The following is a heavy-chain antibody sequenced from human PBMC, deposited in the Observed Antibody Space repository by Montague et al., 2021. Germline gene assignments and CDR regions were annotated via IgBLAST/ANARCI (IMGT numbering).Heavy chain of an antibody. J-gene: IGHJ6*02. Sequence: SLRLSCAASGFTFSSYSMNWVRQAPGKGLEWVSSISSSSRYIYYADSVKGRFTISRNNAKNSLYLQMNSLRAEDTAVYYCSRVRIHWGSRGPYGMDVWGQGTTVTVSS. CDR3: SRVRIHWGSRGPYGMDV. V-gene: IGHV3-21*01. CDR1: GFTFSSYS. CDR2: ISSSSRYI. D-gene: IGHD7-27*01.